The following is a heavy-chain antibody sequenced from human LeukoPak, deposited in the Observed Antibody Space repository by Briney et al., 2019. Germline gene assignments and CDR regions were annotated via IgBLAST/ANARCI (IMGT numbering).Heavy chain of an antibody. Sequence: PSETLSLTYAVSGGSISSGGYSWSWIRQPPGKGLEWIGYIYHSGSTYYNPSLKSRVTISVDRSKNQFSLKLSSVTAADTAVYYCARGHYDILTGYYSLHWFDPWGQGTLVTVSS. D-gene: IGHD3-9*01. CDR3: ARGHYDILTGYYSLHWFDP. CDR1: GGSISSGGYS. J-gene: IGHJ5*02. V-gene: IGHV4-30-2*01. CDR2: IYHSGST.